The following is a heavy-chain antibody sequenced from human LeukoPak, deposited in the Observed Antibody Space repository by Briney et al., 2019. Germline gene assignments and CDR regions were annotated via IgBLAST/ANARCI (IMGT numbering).Heavy chain of an antibody. Sequence: GSLRLSCTVSGFTVSSNSMSWVRQAPGKGLEWVSSISGSGGSTYYADSVKGRFTISRDNSKTTLYLQMNSLRAEDTAVYYCAKVFYPAAGTGRVDFPFDYWGQGTLVTVSS. D-gene: IGHD6-13*01. V-gene: IGHV3-23*01. CDR1: GFTVSSNS. J-gene: IGHJ4*02. CDR3: AKVFYPAAGTGRVDFPFDY. CDR2: ISGSGGST.